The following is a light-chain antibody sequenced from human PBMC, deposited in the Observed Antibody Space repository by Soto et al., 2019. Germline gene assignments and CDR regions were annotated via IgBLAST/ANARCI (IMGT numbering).Light chain of an antibody. J-gene: IGLJ1*01. V-gene: IGLV2-14*01. CDR2: EVT. CDR3: SSFTSSSTLPYV. Sequence: QSVLTQPASMSGSPGQSITISCTGTGSNVGGYNYVSWYQQHPGKAPKLMIYEVTNRPSGVSHRFSGSKSGNTASLTISGLQPEDEAEYYCSSFTSSSTLPYVFGTGTKLTVL. CDR1: GSNVGGYNY.